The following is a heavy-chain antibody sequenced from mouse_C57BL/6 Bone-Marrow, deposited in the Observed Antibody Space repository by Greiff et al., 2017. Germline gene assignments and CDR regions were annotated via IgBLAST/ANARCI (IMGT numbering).Heavy chain of an antibody. V-gene: IGHV7-3*01. J-gene: IGHJ4*01. CDR2: IRHKANGYTT. CDR1: GFTFTDYY. D-gene: IGHD1-2*01. CDR3: ARYRGLLRHYAMDY. Sequence: EVKLVESGGGLVQPGGSLSLSCAASGFTFTDYYMSWVRQPPGKALEWLGFIRHKANGYTTEYSASVKGRFTISRDTSQSILYLQMNALRAEDSATYYCARYRGLLRHYAMDYWGQGTSVTVSS.